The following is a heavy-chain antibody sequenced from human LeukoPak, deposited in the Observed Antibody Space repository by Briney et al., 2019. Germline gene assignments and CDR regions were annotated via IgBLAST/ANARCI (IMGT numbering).Heavy chain of an antibody. D-gene: IGHD1-26*01. J-gene: IGHJ4*02. V-gene: IGHV3-30*03. CDR3: ATSGAAGFDY. CDR2: ISYDGSNK. Sequence: GGSLRLSCAASGFTFSSYGMHWVRQAQGKGLEGVAVISYDGSNKYYADSVKGRFTISRDNSKNTLYLQMNSLRAEDTAVYYCATSGAAGFDYWGQGTLVTVSS. CDR1: GFTFSSYG.